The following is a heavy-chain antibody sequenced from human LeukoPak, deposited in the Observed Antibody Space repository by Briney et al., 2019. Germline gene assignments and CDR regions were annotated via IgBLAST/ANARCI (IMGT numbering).Heavy chain of an antibody. D-gene: IGHD3-16*02. CDR3: ARVSAGVIGMKDVFDI. CDR1: GFTFDDYG. V-gene: IGHV3-20*04. J-gene: IGHJ3*02. CDR2: INWSGGST. Sequence: GGSLRLSCAASGFTFDDYGMSWVRQAPGKGLEWVSGINWSGGSTGYADSVKGRFTISRDNAKNSLYLQMNSLRAEDTAVYYCARVSAGVIGMKDVFDIWGQGTMVTVSS.